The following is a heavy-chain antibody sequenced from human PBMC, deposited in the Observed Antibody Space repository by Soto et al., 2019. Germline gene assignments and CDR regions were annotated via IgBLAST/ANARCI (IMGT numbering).Heavy chain of an antibody. CDR2: IFYLGSS. CDR3: ARHSLALRKNNWFDP. V-gene: IGHV4-39*01. J-gene: IGHJ5*02. D-gene: IGHD3-3*02. Sequence: SETLSLTCTVSGDSIISSDFYWGWVRQPPGKGLEWIGSIFYLGSSYYNPSLKSRVTMSVDTSKNQFSLRLRSVTAADTALYFCARHSLALRKNNWFDPWGQGIMVTVSS. CDR1: GDSIISSDFY.